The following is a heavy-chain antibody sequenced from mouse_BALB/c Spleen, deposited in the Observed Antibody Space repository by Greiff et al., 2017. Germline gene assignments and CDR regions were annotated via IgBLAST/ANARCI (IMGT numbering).Heavy chain of an antibody. CDR2: ISNGGGST. CDR3: ARSGNDGYYVFDY. J-gene: IGHJ2*01. Sequence: EVKLMESGGGLVQPGGSLKLSCAASGFTFSSYTMSWVRQTPEKRLEWVAYISNGGGSTYYPDTVKGRFTISRDNAKNTLYLQMSSLKSEDTAMYYCARSGNDGYYVFDYWGQGTTLTVSS. V-gene: IGHV5-12-2*01. CDR1: GFTFSSYT. D-gene: IGHD2-3*01.